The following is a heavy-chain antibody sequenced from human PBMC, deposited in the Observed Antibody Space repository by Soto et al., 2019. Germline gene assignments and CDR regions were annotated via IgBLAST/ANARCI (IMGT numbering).Heavy chain of an antibody. Sequence: VGSLRLSCAASGFTFSNAWMSWVRQAPGKGLEWVGRIKSKTDGGTTDYAAPVKGGFTISRDDSKNTLYLQMNSLKTEDTAVYYCTTAGYCSGGSCYEGPFDYWGQGTLVTVSS. D-gene: IGHD2-15*01. J-gene: IGHJ4*02. V-gene: IGHV3-15*01. CDR2: IKSKTDGGTT. CDR3: TTAGYCSGGSCYEGPFDY. CDR1: GFTFSNAW.